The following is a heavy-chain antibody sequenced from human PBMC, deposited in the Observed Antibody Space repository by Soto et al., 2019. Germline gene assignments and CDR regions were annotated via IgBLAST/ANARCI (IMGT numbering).Heavy chain of an antibody. CDR1: GGTFSRHA. CDR3: ARGWGYDSNDYYYAY. V-gene: IGHV1-69*01. J-gene: IGHJ4*02. CDR2: IIPIFGTA. Sequence: QVQLVQSGAEVRKPGSSVKVSCKASGGTFSRHAISWVRQAPGQGLEWMGGIIPIFGTANHAQKFQGRVTIIADESTGTVYMELSSLGSEDTGMYYCARGWGYDSNDYYYAYGGQGTLVIVSS. D-gene: IGHD3-22*01.